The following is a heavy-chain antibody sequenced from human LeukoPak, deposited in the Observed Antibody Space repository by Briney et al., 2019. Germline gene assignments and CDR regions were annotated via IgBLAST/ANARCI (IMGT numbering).Heavy chain of an antibody. D-gene: IGHD6-13*01. CDR2: IYWDDDK. CDR1: GFSLSTSGVG. J-gene: IGHJ4*02. Sequence: ESGPTLVKPTQTLTLTCTFSGFSLSTSGVGVGWIRQPPGKALEWLALIYWDDDKRYSPSLKSRLTITKDTSKNQVVLTMTNMDPVDTATYYCALLPGYSSSETRNFDYWGQGTLVTVSS. V-gene: IGHV2-5*02. CDR3: ALLPGYSSSETRNFDY.